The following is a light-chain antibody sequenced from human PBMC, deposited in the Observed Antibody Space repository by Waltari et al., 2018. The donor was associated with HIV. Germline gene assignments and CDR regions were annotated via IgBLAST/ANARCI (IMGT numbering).Light chain of an antibody. CDR3: QQYNVWPLT. J-gene: IGKJ4*01. CDR1: QSVSTN. CDR2: GSS. V-gene: IGKV3-15*01. Sequence: EIVMTQSPGTLSVSLGERATFSCRASQSVSTNLAWYQQKPGQPPRLLIYGSSTRATDIPARFSGRGSGREFSLIVSSLQSEDFATYYCQQYNVWPLTFGGGTKVSIK.